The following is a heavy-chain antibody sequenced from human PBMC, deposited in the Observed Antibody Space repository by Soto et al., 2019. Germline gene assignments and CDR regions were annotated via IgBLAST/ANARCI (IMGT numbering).Heavy chain of an antibody. CDR3: ARTSMQSRGYSYAAYYYGMDV. Sequence: GESLKISCKGSGYSFTSYWISWVRQMPGKGLEWMGRIDPSDSYTNYSPSFQGHVTISADKSISTAYLQWSSLKASDTAMYYCARTSMQSRGYSYAAYYYGMDVWGQGTTVTVSS. D-gene: IGHD5-18*01. CDR1: GYSFTSYW. V-gene: IGHV5-10-1*01. CDR2: IDPSDSYT. J-gene: IGHJ6*02.